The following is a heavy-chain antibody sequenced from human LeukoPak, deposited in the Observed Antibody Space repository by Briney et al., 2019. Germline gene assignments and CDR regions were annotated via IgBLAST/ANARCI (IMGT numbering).Heavy chain of an antibody. D-gene: IGHD5-18*01. CDR1: GFTFSSYA. CDR3: ARDEYCYGYRYYFDY. V-gene: IGHV3-30*04. J-gene: IGHJ4*02. CDR2: ISYDGSNK. Sequence: PGRSLRLSCAASGFTFSSYAMHWVRQAPGKGLEWVAVISYDGSNKYYADSVKGRFTISRDNSKNTLYLQMNSLRAEDTAVYYCARDEYCYGYRYYFDYWGQGTLVTVSS.